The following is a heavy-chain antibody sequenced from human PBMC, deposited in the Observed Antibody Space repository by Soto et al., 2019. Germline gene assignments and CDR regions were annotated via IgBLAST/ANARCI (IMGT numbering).Heavy chain of an antibody. D-gene: IGHD1-1*01. CDR1: GGSISSYY. J-gene: IGHJ4*02. CDR2: IYYSGST. V-gene: IGHV4-59*08. Sequence: PSETLSLTCTVSGGSISSYYWSWIRQPPGKGLEWIGYIYYSGSTNYNPSLKSRVTISVDTSKNQFSLKLSSVTATDTAVYYCAGRKKDAYNPDRPYYFDYWGQGTLVTVSS. CDR3: AGRKKDAYNPDRPYYFDY.